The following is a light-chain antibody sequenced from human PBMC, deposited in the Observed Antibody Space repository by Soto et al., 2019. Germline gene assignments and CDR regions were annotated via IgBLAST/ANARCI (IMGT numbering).Light chain of an antibody. CDR2: DVS. CDR1: SSDVGGYNY. Sequence: QSVLTQPAYVSGSPGQSITISCSGTSSDVGGYNYVSWYQQHPGKAPQVMIYDVSNRPSGVSNRFSGSKSGNTASLTISGLQAEDEADYYCYSYTTSSTYVFGTGTKVTVL. J-gene: IGLJ1*01. CDR3: YSYTTSSTYV. V-gene: IGLV2-14*01.